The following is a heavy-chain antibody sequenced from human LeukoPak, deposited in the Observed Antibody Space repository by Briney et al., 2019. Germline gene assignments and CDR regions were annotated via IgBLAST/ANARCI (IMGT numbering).Heavy chain of an antibody. Sequence: SGTLSLTCTVSGGSISDYSWSWFRQPAGKGLEWIGRIYDSGSTNYNPSLKSRVTMSEDASKNQFSLKLTSVTAADTAVYYCARDRNWEAFDYWGQGTLVTVSS. CDR3: ARDRNWEAFDY. J-gene: IGHJ4*02. V-gene: IGHV4-4*07. CDR2: IYDSGST. CDR1: GGSISDYS. D-gene: IGHD7-27*01.